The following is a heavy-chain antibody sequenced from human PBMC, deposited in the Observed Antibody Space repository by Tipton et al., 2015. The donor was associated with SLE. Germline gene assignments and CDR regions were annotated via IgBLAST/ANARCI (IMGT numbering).Heavy chain of an antibody. Sequence: TLSLTCTVSGGSISSSSYYWGWIRQPPGKGLEWIGGIYYSGSTYYNPSLKSRVTISVDTSKNQFSLKLSSVTAADTAVYYCAREGSPITMIVVSPGAAAFDIWGQGTMVTVSS. D-gene: IGHD3-22*01. CDR3: AREGSPITMIVVSPGAAAFDI. CDR2: IYYSGST. V-gene: IGHV4-39*07. J-gene: IGHJ3*02. CDR1: GGSISSSSYY.